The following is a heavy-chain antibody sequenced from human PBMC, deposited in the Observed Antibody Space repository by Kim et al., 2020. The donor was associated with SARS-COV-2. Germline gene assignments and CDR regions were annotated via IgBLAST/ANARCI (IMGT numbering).Heavy chain of an antibody. J-gene: IGHJ4*02. CDR1: GFTFDDYA. D-gene: IGHD3-10*01. CDR3: AKGQITMVRGVRGDPFDY. V-gene: IGHV3-9*01. CDR2: ISWNSGSI. Sequence: GGSLRLSCAASGFTFDDYAMHWVRQAPGKGLEWVSGISWNSGSIGYADSVKGRFTISRDNAKNSLYLQMNSLRAEDTALYYCAKGQITMVRGVRGDPFDYWGQGTLVTVSS.